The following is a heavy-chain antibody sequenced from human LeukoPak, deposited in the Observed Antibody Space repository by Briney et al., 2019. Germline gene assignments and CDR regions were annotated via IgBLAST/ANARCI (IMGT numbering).Heavy chain of an antibody. J-gene: IGHJ3*02. Sequence: GGSLRLSCAASGFTFSSNAMSWVRQAPGKGLEWVSAISTGGGSTYYADSVKGRFTISRDNSKNTLYLQMSSLRAEDTAVYYCAKDPRPFDAFDIWGQGTMVTVSS. CDR2: ISTGGGST. CDR1: GFTFSSNA. V-gene: IGHV3-23*01. CDR3: AKDPRPFDAFDI.